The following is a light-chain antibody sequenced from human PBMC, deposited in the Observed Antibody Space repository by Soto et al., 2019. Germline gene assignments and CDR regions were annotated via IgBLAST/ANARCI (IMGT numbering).Light chain of an antibody. Sequence: QSVVTQEPSFSVSPGGTVTLTCGLSSGSVSTSYYPSWYQQTPGQAPRTLIYSTNTRSSGVPDRFSGSILGNKAALTITGAQADDESDYYCVLYMGSGMHVVFGGGTKLTVL. J-gene: IGLJ2*01. CDR1: SGSVSTSYY. CDR2: STN. V-gene: IGLV8-61*01. CDR3: VLYMGSGMHVV.